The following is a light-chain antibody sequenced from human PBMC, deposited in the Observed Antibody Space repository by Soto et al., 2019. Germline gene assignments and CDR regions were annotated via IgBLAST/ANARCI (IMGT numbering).Light chain of an antibody. CDR3: QQSHSAPYT. V-gene: IGKV1-39*01. Sequence: IPMTQSPSSLSASEGDRVTITCRASQSVDAYLHWFQQKPGKPPKLLFYAASTLQSGVPSRFSGSGSETDFTLTISSLQPEDFATYYCQQSHSAPYTFGQGTNVEIK. J-gene: IGKJ2*01. CDR1: QSVDAY. CDR2: AAS.